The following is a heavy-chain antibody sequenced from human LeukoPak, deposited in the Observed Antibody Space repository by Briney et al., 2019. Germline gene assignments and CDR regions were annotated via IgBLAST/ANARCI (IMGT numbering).Heavy chain of an antibody. CDR3: AKELWVVAATPFWADY. Sequence: GGSLRLSCAASGFTLNNYGMHWVRQAPGKGLEWVAVISYDGSNKYYADSVKGRFTISRDNSKNTLYLQMNSLRAEDTAVYYCAKELWVVAATPFWADYWGQGTLVTVSS. V-gene: IGHV3-30*18. J-gene: IGHJ4*02. CDR1: GFTLNNYG. CDR2: ISYDGSNK. D-gene: IGHD2-15*01.